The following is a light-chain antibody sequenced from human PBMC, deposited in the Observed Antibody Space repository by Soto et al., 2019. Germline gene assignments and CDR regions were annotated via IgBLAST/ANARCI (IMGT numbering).Light chain of an antibody. CDR2: LAS. J-gene: IGKJ4*01. V-gene: IGKV2-28*01. CDR3: MQALQTPT. CDR1: QSLLYRDGRNF. Sequence: DIVMTQSPLSLAVTPGEPASISCRSSQSLLYRDGRNFLDWYLQRPGQSPQVLIYLASKRASGDSDRFSGSGSGTDFTLKISRVEAQGVGIYYFMQALQTPTFGGGTRVEIK.